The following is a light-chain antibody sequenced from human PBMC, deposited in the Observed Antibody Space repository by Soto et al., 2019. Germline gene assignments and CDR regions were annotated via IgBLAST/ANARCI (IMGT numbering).Light chain of an antibody. Sequence: DSQVTLSPPKLSASVGDRVSITCRASQNIYTWLAWYQQKPGIAPKLLIHKASTLESGVPSRFSGSGYGTDFTLTISSLQPEDVATYYCQKYNSAPITVGQGTRLEIK. CDR3: QKYNSAPIT. CDR1: QNIYTW. V-gene: IGKV1-5*03. CDR2: KAS. J-gene: IGKJ5*01.